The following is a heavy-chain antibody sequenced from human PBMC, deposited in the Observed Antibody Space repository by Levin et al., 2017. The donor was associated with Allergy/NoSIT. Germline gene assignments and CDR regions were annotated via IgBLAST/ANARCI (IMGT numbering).Heavy chain of an antibody. CDR1: GYTFIGYY. Sequence: ASVKVSCKTSGYTFIGYYIHWVRQAPGQGLEWMGWINPNSGGTDNAQKFQGRVTMTRDTSISTVYMELSSLRSDDTAVYYCARERVDTVMAHWGQGTLVTVSS. D-gene: IGHD5-18*01. CDR2: INPNSGGT. CDR3: ARERVDTVMAH. V-gene: IGHV1-2*02. J-gene: IGHJ4*02.